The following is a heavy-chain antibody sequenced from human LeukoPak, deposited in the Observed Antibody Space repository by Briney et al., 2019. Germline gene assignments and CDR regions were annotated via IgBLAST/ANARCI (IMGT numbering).Heavy chain of an antibody. V-gene: IGHV1-46*01. CDR2: IYPRDGST. CDR1: GYTFTNNY. CDR3: ARDQEGFDY. J-gene: IGHJ4*02. Sequence: ASVKVSCKASGYTFTNNYLHWVRQAPGRGLEWTGMIYPRDGSTSYAQNFQGRVTVTRDTSTTTVHMELRGLRSEDTAVYYCARDQEGFDYWGQGTVVTVSS.